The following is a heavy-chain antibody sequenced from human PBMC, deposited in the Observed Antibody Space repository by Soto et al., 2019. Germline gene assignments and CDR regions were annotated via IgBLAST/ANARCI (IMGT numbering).Heavy chain of an antibody. Sequence: QVQLQESGPGLVKPSQTLSLTCTVSGGSISSGDYYWSWIRQPSGKGLEWIGYIYYSGSTYYNPSLKSRVTISVDTSKNQFSLKLSSVTAADTAVYYCARDRGTPVGRPNWFDPWGQGTLVTVSS. V-gene: IGHV4-30-4*01. J-gene: IGHJ5*02. CDR3: ARDRGTPVGRPNWFDP. CDR2: IYYSGST. CDR1: GGSISSGDYY. D-gene: IGHD3-10*01.